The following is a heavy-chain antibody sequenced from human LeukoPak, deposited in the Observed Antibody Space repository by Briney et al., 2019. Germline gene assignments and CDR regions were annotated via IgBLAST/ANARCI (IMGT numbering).Heavy chain of an antibody. CDR3: ARVWRKEWLVRYYYYYGMDV. D-gene: IGHD6-19*01. CDR2: ISSSSSYI. J-gene: IGHJ6*04. Sequence: GGSLRLSCAASGFTFSSYSMNWVRQAPWKGLEWVSSISSSSSYIYYADSVKGRFTISRDNAKNSLYLQMNSLRAEDTAVYYCARVWRKEWLVRYYYYYGMDVWGKGTTVTVSS. CDR1: GFTFSSYS. V-gene: IGHV3-21*01.